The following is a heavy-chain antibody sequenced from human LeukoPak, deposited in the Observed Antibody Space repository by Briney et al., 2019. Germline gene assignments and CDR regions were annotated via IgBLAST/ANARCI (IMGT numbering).Heavy chain of an antibody. V-gene: IGHV3-7*01. CDR3: ARGTVNFDN. CDR1: GFTFRSYW. J-gene: IGHJ4*02. CDR2: IKQDGSEK. Sequence: PGGSLRLSCAASGFTFRSYWMTWVRQAPGKGLEWVANIKQDGSEKYYVDSVKGRFSISRDNANNSLILQMNSLRAEDTAVYYCARGTVNFDNWSQGTLVTVSS. D-gene: IGHD4-11*01.